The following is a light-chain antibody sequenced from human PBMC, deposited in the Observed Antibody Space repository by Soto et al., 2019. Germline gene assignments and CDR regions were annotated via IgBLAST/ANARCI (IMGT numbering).Light chain of an antibody. CDR1: SSDVGSYNL. J-gene: IGLJ3*02. CDR2: EDS. Sequence: QSALTQPASVSGSPGQSITISCTGTSSDVGSYNLVSWYQQYPGRAPKLMIYEDSKRPSGVSNRFSGSKSDNTASLTISGLQAEDEADYYCCSYAGSRKLVFGGGTKLTVL. CDR3: CSYAGSRKLV. V-gene: IGLV2-23*01.